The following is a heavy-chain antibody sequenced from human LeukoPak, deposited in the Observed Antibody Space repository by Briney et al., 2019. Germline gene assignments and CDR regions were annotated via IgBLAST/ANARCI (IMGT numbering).Heavy chain of an antibody. J-gene: IGHJ4*02. CDR1: GFTFSSYW. Sequence: PGGSLRLSCAASGFTFSSYWMSWVRQAPGKGLEWVSAVTGGGSGIYYADSMKSRFTISRDNSKNTLYLQINSLRAEDTAVYYCAKWGDYDVLTGYYVSDYWGQGTLVTVSS. CDR2: VTGGGSGI. V-gene: IGHV3-23*01. CDR3: AKWGDYDVLTGYYVSDY. D-gene: IGHD3-9*01.